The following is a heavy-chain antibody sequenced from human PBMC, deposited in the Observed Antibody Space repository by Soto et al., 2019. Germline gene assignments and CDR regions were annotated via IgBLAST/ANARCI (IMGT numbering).Heavy chain of an antibody. CDR1: GFTFSSYS. Sequence: GGSLRLSCAASGFTFSSYSMNWVRQAPGKGLEWVSYISSSSSTIYYADSVKGRFTISRDNAKNPLYLQMNSLRAEDTAVYYFARDYSSYGPFDWLFPDAFDIWGQGTMVTVSS. D-gene: IGHD3-9*01. J-gene: IGHJ3*02. CDR3: ARDYSSYGPFDWLFPDAFDI. V-gene: IGHV3-48*01. CDR2: ISSSSSTI.